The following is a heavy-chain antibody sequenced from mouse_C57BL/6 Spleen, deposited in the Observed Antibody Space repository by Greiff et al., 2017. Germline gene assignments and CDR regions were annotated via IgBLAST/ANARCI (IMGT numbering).Heavy chain of an antibody. D-gene: IGHD1-1*01. CDR2: IYPGSGST. Sequence: QVQLQQPGAELVKPGASVKMSCKASGYTFTSYWITWVKQRPGQGLEWIGDIYPGSGSTNYNEKFKSKATLTVDTSSSTAYMQLSSLTSEDSAVYYCARAGYYGSSHVAYWGQGTLVTVSA. CDR1: GYTFTSYW. V-gene: IGHV1-55*01. J-gene: IGHJ3*01. CDR3: ARAGYYGSSHVAY.